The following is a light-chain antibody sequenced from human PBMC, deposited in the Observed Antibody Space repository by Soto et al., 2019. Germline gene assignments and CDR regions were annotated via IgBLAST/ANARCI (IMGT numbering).Light chain of an antibody. J-gene: IGKJ4*01. CDR2: RAS. CDR3: QHYYSSPLT. CDR1: QTISSW. V-gene: IGKV1-5*03. Sequence: DIQMTQSPSTLSGSVGDRVTITCRASQTISSWLAWYQQKPGKAPKLLIYRASTRGSGVPDRFSGSGSGTDFTLTISSLQAEDVAVYYCQHYYSSPLTFGGGTKVDIK.